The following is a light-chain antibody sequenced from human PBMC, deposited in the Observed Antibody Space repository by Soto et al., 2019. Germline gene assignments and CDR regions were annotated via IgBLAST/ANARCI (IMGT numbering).Light chain of an antibody. Sequence: QAVVTQPASVSGSPGQSITISCTGTSSDVGGYNYVSWYQQHPGKVPKLIIYEVNNRPSGVSNRFSGSKSGNTASLTISGLQAEDEADYYCSSYTSSSTQVLGGGTKVTVL. V-gene: IGLV2-14*01. J-gene: IGLJ3*02. CDR2: EVN. CDR3: SSYTSSSTQV. CDR1: SSDVGGYNY.